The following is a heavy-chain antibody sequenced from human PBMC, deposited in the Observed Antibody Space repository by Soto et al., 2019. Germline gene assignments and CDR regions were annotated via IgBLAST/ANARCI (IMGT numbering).Heavy chain of an antibody. Sequence: GESLKISCKGSGYSFTSYWISWARQMPGKGLEWMGIIYPGDSDTRYSPSFQGQVTISADKSISTAYLQWSSLKASDTAMYYCAREGYDILTGYYKTYYYYGMDVCGQGTTVTVSS. J-gene: IGHJ6*02. CDR1: GYSFTSYW. V-gene: IGHV5-51*01. CDR2: IYPGDSDT. D-gene: IGHD3-9*01. CDR3: AREGYDILTGYYKTYYYYGMDV.